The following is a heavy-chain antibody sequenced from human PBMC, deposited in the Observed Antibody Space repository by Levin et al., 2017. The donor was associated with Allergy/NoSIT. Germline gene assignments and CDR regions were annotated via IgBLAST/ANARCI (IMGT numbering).Heavy chain of an antibody. CDR1: GFSLSTSGVG. J-gene: IGHJ4*02. CDR3: AKRPNGYISGWDQANVDC. Sequence: SGPTLVKPTQTLTLTCTFSGFSLSTSGVGVGWIRQPPGKALEWLAVIYWDDDKRYSPSLKSRLTITKDTSKNQVVRTMTNMDPVDTATYYCAKRPNGYISGWDQANVDCWGQGTLVTVSS. CDR2: IYWDDDK. D-gene: IGHD6-19*01. V-gene: IGHV2-5*02.